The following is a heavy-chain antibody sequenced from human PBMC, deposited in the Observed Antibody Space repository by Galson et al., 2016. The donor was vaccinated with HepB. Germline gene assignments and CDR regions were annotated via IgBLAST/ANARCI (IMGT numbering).Heavy chain of an antibody. CDR2: IKQDGSEK. D-gene: IGHD2-2*01. CDR3: ARERFCSSATCYVGDAFHI. J-gene: IGHJ3*02. CDR1: GFTFSTYY. V-gene: IGHV3-7*05. Sequence: SLRLSCATSGFTFSTYYMTWVRQPPGKGLEWVAGIKQDGSEKYYVDSVKGRFTIPRDNAKNSLYVQMDSLRAEDTAVYFCARERFCSSATCYVGDAFHIGGQGTMVTVSS.